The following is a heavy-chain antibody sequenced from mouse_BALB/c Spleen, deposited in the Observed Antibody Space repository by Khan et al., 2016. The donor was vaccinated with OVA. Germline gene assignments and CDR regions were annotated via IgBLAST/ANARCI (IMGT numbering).Heavy chain of an antibody. CDR3: AMGRTY. D-gene: IGHD4-1*01. CDR2: ISYSGRT. CDR1: GYSITSDYA. Sequence: EEGPGLVKPSQSLSLTCTVTGYSITSDYAWNWIRQFPGNKLEGMGYISYSGRTSYNPSLKSRISVTRDTSKNQFFLQLNSVTTEDTATYYCAMGRTYWGQGTLVTVSA. V-gene: IGHV3-2*02. J-gene: IGHJ3*01.